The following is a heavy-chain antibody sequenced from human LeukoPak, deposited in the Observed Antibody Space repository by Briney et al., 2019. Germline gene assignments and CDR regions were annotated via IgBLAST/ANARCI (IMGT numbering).Heavy chain of an antibody. D-gene: IGHD3/OR15-3a*01. CDR3: ARDLDGDAFDI. CDR1: GFTFSSYA. CDR2: ISYDGSNK. V-gene: IGHV3-30*01. Sequence: GGSLRLSCAASGFTFSSYAMHWVRQAPGKGLEWVAVISYDGSNKYYADSVKGRFTISRDNSKNTLYLQMNSLRAEDAAVYYCARDLDGDAFDIWGQGTMVTVSS. J-gene: IGHJ3*02.